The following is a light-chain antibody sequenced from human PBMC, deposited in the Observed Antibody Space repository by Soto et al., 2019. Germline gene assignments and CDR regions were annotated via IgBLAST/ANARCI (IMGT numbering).Light chain of an antibody. J-gene: IGKJ3*01. Sequence: EGVLTQSPGTLSLSPGATATLSCRASQSVSSNYLAWLQQKPGQAPRLLIYGASNRATGIPDRFSGSGSGTDFTLTISRLEPEDFAVYYWHQYGKSPIYTFGPGTKVDIK. CDR3: HQYGKSPIYT. CDR1: QSVSSNY. V-gene: IGKV3-20*01. CDR2: GAS.